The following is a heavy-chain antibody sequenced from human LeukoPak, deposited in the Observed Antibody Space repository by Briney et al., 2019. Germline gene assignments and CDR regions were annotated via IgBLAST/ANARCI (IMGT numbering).Heavy chain of an antibody. V-gene: IGHV4-39*06. Sequence: KPSETLSLTCTVSGGSISSCSYYWGRIRQPPGQGLEWIGSSCYSGSTYYNPALKSRLTISVDTSKTQVTLKLRSVTAADTAVYYCAGIKCGADGRGYYYYYHMDVWGKGTTVTISS. CDR1: GGSISSCSYY. CDR2: SCYSGST. D-gene: IGHD2-21*01. J-gene: IGHJ6*03. CDR3: AGIKCGADGRGYYYYYHMDV.